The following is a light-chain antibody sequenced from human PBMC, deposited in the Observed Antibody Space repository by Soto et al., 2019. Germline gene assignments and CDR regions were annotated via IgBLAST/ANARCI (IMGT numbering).Light chain of an antibody. CDR2: ESN. Sequence: QSVLTQPPSVSAAPGQKVTISCSGTISNIGNNYVSWYQQLPGAAPTLLIYESNRRPTGIPDRFSGSKSATSATLDITGLLTGDEADYYCASLDHSLSGYVFGSGTKVTVL. J-gene: IGLJ1*01. CDR1: ISNIGNNY. CDR3: ASLDHSLSGYV. V-gene: IGLV1-51*02.